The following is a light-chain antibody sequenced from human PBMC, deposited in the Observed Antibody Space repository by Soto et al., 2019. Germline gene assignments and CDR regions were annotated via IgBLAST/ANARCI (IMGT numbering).Light chain of an antibody. Sequence: ETVMTQSPATLSVSPGERPTLSCRASQSVSSNLAWYQQKPGQAPRLLIYDASNRATGIPARFSGSGSGTEFTLTISSLQSEDFAVYYCQQYNTWPRTFGPGTKVDIK. CDR1: QSVSSN. CDR3: QQYNTWPRT. CDR2: DAS. J-gene: IGKJ3*01. V-gene: IGKV3-15*01.